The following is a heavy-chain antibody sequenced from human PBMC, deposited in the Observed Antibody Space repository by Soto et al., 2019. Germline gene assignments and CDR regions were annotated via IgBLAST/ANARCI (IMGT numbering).Heavy chain of an antibody. CDR1: GGTFSSYA. CDR3: ARVRKGSDGYNSYFDY. D-gene: IGHD5-12*01. Sequence: SVKVSCKASGGTFSSYAISWVRQAPGQGLEWMGGIIPIFGTANYAQKFQGRVTITADESTSTAYMELSSLRSEDTAVYYCARVRKGSDGYNSYFDYWGQGTLVTVSS. J-gene: IGHJ4*02. V-gene: IGHV1-69*13. CDR2: IIPIFGTA.